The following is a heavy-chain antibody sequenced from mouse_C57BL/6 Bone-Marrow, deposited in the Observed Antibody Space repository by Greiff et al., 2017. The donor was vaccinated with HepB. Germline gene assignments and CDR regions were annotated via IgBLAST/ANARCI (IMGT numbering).Heavy chain of an antibody. CDR1: GFTFSNYW. D-gene: IGHD1-1*01. V-gene: IGHV6-3*01. CDR2: IRLKSDNYAT. J-gene: IGHJ2*01. Sequence: DVQLQESGGGLVQPGGSMKLSCVASGFTFSNYWMNWVRQSPEKGLEWVAQIRLKSDNYATHYAESVKGRFTISRDDSKSSVYLQMNNLRAEDTGIYYCTGPITTVVAHYFDYWGQGTTLTVSS. CDR3: TGPITTVVAHYFDY.